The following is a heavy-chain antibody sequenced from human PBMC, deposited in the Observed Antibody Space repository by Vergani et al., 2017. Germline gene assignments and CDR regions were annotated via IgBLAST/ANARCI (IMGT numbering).Heavy chain of an antibody. CDR3: AKDNVPGYYDSSGYYEY. D-gene: IGHD3-22*01. CDR2: ISGSGGFT. CDR1: GFTFTNFA. Sequence: EVQLLESGGNLVQPGGSLRLSCAASGFTFTNFAMTWVRQAPGEGLEWVSGISGSGGFTYYADSVKGRFTISRDNSKNTMFLQMNNLRAEDTAVYYCAKDNVPGYYDSSGYYEYWGQGTLVTVSS. V-gene: IGHV3-23*01. J-gene: IGHJ4*02.